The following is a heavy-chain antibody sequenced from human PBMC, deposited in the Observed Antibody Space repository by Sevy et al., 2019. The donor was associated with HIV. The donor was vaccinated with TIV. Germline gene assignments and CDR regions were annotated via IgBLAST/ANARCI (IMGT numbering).Heavy chain of an antibody. CDR3: ASLPNNYYDSSGSSGDDAFDI. CDR2: IWNDRSNK. J-gene: IGHJ3*02. CDR1: GFTFSSYG. V-gene: IGHV3-33*01. Sequence: GGSLRLSCAASGFTFSSYGMHWVRQAPGKGLEWVAVIWNDRSNKHYAASVKGRFTISGDNSKNTLYLQMNSLRAEDTAVYYCASLPNNYYDSSGSSGDDAFDIWGQGTMVTVSS. D-gene: IGHD3-22*01.